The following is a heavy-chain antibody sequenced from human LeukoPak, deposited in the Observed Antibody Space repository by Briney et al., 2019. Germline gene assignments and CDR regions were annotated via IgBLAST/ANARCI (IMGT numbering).Heavy chain of an antibody. V-gene: IGHV3-23*01. Sequence: TGGSLRLSCAASGFPFSSYAMSWVRQAPGKGLEWVSAISGSGGSTYYADSVKGRFTISRDNSKNTQYLQMNSLRAEDTAVYYCAKVSMVRGVTVDYFDYWGQGTLVTVSS. J-gene: IGHJ4*02. CDR3: AKVSMVRGVTVDYFDY. D-gene: IGHD3-10*01. CDR1: GFPFSSYA. CDR2: ISGSGGST.